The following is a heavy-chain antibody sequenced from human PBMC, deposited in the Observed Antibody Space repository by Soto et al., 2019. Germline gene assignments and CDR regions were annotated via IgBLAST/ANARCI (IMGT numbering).Heavy chain of an antibody. Sequence: PGGSLRLSCAASGFTFSTYTMSWVRRAPGKGLEWVSTINGGGGSPSYADSVQGRFTISRDNPKNTLYLQLNSLTVDDTAVYYCARDKEWSELYYYGSGSYYGYFDYWGQGTLVTVSS. V-gene: IGHV3-23*01. CDR1: GFTFSTYT. CDR3: ARDKEWSELYYYGSGSYYGYFDY. D-gene: IGHD3-10*01. J-gene: IGHJ4*02. CDR2: INGGGGSP.